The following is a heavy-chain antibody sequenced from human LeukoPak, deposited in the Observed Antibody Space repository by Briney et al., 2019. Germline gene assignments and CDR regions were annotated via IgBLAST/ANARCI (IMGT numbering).Heavy chain of an antibody. V-gene: IGHV4-59*01. Sequence: SETLSLTCTVSGGSISSYYWSWIRQPPGKGLEWIGYIYYSGSTNYNPSLKSRVTISVDTSKNQFSLKLSSVTAADTAVHYCASSGYCSSTSCYLLSYWGQGTLVTVSS. J-gene: IGHJ4*02. CDR2: IYYSGST. CDR1: GGSISSYY. CDR3: ASSGYCSSTSCYLLSY. D-gene: IGHD2-2*01.